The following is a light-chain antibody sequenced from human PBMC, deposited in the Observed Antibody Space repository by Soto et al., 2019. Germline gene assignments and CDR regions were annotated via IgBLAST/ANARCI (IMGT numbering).Light chain of an antibody. J-gene: IGKJ4*01. CDR1: QSISSY. V-gene: IGKV3-11*01. CDR2: DAS. Sequence: EIVLTQSPATLSLSPGESATLSCRASQSISSYLAWYQQKPGQAPRLLIYDASNRATGIPARFSGSGSGTDFTLTISSLEPEDFAVYYCQQRVHWPPLTFGGGTKVEI. CDR3: QQRVHWPPLT.